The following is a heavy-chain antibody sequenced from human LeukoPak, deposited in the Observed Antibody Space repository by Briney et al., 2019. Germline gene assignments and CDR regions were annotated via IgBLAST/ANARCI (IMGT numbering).Heavy chain of an antibody. D-gene: IGHD2-15*01. CDR3: AKDRRLAATTLEH. J-gene: IGHJ1*01. CDR2: IEQDENEK. CDR1: GFTFSSYS. Sequence: GGSLRLSCAASGFTFSSYSMNWVRQAPGKGLEWVANIEQDENEKYYLDSVRGRFTISRDNAKNSLYLQMNSLRAEDTAIYFCAKDRRLAATTLEHWGQGTLVTVSS. V-gene: IGHV3-7*03.